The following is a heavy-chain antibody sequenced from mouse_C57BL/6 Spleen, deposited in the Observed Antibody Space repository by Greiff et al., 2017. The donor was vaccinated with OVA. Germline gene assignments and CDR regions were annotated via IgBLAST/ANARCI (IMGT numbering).Heavy chain of an antibody. Sequence: VQLQQSVAELVRPGASVKLSCTASGFNIKNNYMHWVKQRPEQGLEWIGRIDPANGNTKYAPKFQGKATITADTSSNTAYLQLSSLTSEDTAIYYCAYDGYYSWFAYWGQGTLVTVSA. CDR1: GFNIKNNY. CDR3: AYDGYYSWFAY. D-gene: IGHD2-3*01. CDR2: IDPANGNT. J-gene: IGHJ3*01. V-gene: IGHV14-3*01.